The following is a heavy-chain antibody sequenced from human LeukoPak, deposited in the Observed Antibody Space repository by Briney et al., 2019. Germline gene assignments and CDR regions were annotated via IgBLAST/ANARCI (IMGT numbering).Heavy chain of an antibody. Sequence: SETLSLTCTVSGGSISSSSYYWGWIRQPPGKGLEWIGSIYYSGSTYYNPSLKSRVTISVDTSKNQFSLKLSSVTAADTAVYYCARSSGEWELLSDWGQGTLVTVSS. J-gene: IGHJ4*02. CDR3: ARSSGEWELLSD. CDR2: IYYSGST. V-gene: IGHV4-39*07. CDR1: GGSISSSSYY. D-gene: IGHD1-26*01.